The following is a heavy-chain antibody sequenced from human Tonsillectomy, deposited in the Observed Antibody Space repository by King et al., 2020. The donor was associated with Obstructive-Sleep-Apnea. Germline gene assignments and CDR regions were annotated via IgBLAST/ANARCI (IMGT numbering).Heavy chain of an antibody. D-gene: IGHD5-12*01. CDR3: ARALVATISEFDY. V-gene: IGHV4-31*03. CDR1: GGSISSGGYY. CDR2: IFYSGRT. J-gene: IGHJ4*02. Sequence: QLQESGPGLVKPSQTLSLTCTFSGGSISSGGYYWSCIRQHPVKGLEWIGYIFYSGRTYYNPSLKSGVTISVYPSKNQLSLKLSSVTAAVTAVYYLARALVATISEFDYWGQGTLVTVSS.